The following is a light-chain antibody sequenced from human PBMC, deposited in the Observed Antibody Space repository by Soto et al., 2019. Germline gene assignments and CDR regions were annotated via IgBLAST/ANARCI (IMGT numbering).Light chain of an antibody. V-gene: IGKV3D-20*02. CDR2: GAS. J-gene: IGKJ4*01. CDR1: QSVRSSY. CDR3: QHRYNPPLT. Sequence: EIVLTQSPGTLSLSPGERATLSCRASQSVRSSYLAWYQQKPGQAPRLLIYGASSRATGIPGRFSGSGSGTDFTLTIDSLEPEDFAIYYCQHRYNPPLTFGAGTKVEIK.